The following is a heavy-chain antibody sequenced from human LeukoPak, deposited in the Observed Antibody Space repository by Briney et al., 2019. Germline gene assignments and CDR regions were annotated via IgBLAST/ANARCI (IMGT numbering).Heavy chain of an antibody. J-gene: IGHJ4*02. CDR1: GFTFDDYP. CDR2: ISGDGGTR. Sequence: GGSLRLSCAASGFTFDDYPMHWLRQVPGKGLEWVSLISGDGGTRYYADSVKGRFTISRDNSKDSLYLQMNSLRTEDTALYYCAKDYYWGQGTLVTVSS. CDR3: AKDYY. V-gene: IGHV3-43*02.